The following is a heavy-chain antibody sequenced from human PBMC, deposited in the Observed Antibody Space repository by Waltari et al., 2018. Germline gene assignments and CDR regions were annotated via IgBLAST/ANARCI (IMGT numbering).Heavy chain of an antibody. Sequence: QVQLVQSGAEVKKPGSSVKVSCKGSGGTFSSYTIIWVRQAPGQGLEWMGGISPIFGAANDAQKFQGRVTITADESTSTAYMNLSTLRSEDTAVYYCARDSPSGSPDAFDIWGQGTMVTVSS. CDR3: ARDSPSGSPDAFDI. CDR1: GGTFSSYT. V-gene: IGHV1-69*01. J-gene: IGHJ3*02. CDR2: ISPIFGAA. D-gene: IGHD1-26*01.